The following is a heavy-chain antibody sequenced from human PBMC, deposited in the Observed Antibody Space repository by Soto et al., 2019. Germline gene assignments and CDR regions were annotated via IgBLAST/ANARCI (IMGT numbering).Heavy chain of an antibody. CDR2: INHSGST. CDR1: GGSFSGYY. CDR3: ARSSNEQAVAGGDYFDY. V-gene: IGHV4-34*01. J-gene: IGHJ4*02. Sequence: HSETLSLTCAVYGGSFSGYYWSWIRQPPGKGLEWIGEINHSGSTNYNPSLKSRVTISVDTSKNQFSLKLSSVTAADTAVYYCARSSNEQAVAGGDYFDYWGQGTLVTVSS. D-gene: IGHD6-19*01.